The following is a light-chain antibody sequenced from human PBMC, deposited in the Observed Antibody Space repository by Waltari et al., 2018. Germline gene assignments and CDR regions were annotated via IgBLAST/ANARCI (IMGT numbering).Light chain of an antibody. V-gene: IGKV1-39*01. CDR3: QQTYSLFT. CDR1: QRISTY. CDR2: GSS. J-gene: IGKJ3*01. Sequence: DIQMIQSPSFLSASVGDRVTISCRASQRISTYLNWYQQKAGEAPKLLIYGSSSLQSGVPSRFSGTGSGTDFTLTINSLQPEDFATYYCQQTYSLFTFGPGTTVDFK.